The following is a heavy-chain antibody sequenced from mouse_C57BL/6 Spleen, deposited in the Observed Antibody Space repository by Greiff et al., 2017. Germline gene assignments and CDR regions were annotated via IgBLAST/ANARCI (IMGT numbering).Heavy chain of an antibody. CDR1: GFSLTSYG. CDR2: IWGVGST. CDR3: ASEIPDGYPFAY. J-gene: IGHJ3*01. Sequence: QVQLKESGPGLVAPSQSLSITCTVSGFSLTSYGVDWVRQSPGKGLEWLGVIWGVGSTNYNSALKSRLNISKDNSKSQVFLKMNSLQTDDTAMYYCASEIPDGYPFAYWGQGTLVTVSA. V-gene: IGHV2-6*01. D-gene: IGHD2-3*01.